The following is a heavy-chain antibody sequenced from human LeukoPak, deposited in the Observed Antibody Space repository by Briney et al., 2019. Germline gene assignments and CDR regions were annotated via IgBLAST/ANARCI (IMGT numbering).Heavy chain of an antibody. V-gene: IGHV3-20*04. CDR2: INWNSGSI. CDR1: GFTFDDYG. Sequence: GGSLRLSCAAPGFTFDDYGMSWVRQAPGKGLEWVSGINWNSGSIGYADSVKGRFTISRDNAKNSLYLQMNSLRAEDTALYYCARNLDGSYYYYMDVWGKGTTATISS. CDR3: ARNLDGSYYYYMDV. D-gene: IGHD3-10*01. J-gene: IGHJ6*03.